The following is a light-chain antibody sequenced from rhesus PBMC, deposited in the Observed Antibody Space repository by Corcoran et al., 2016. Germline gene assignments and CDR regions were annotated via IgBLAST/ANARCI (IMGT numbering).Light chain of an antibody. CDR2: EVS. J-gene: IGLJ1*01. V-gene: IGLV2-13*03. CDR1: SSDIGGYKR. CDR3: SSYASSSTYI. Sequence: QAAPTQSTSVSGSPGQSVTISCTGTSSDIGGYKRVSWYQQHPGKAPKLMIFEVSKRPSGVSDRFSGSKSGNTASLTISGLQAEDEADYYCSSYASSSTYIFGAGTRLTVL.